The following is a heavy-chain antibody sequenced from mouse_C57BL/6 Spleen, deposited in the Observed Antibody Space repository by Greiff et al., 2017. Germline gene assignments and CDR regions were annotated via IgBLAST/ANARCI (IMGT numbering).Heavy chain of an antibody. D-gene: IGHD2-5*01. J-gene: IGHJ1*03. CDR1: GFSLTSYG. V-gene: IGHV2-2*01. Sequence: VKVVESGPGLVQPSQSLSITCTASGFSLTSYGVHWVRQSPGQGLEWLGVIWCGGSTDYNAAFISRLSISKDNSKSQVFFIMISLQADDTAIYYCAGNSPYSKHWYFDGWGTGTTVTVSS. CDR3: AGNSPYSKHWYFDG. CDR2: IWCGGST.